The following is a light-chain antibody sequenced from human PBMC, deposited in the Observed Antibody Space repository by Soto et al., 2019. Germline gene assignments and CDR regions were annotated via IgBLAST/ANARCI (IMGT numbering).Light chain of an antibody. J-gene: IGKJ4*01. CDR1: QSGRDRD. CDR2: GTS. CDR3: QQYDGSTLT. Sequence: IELTQSPGNLSLSPGEKTTPLRRGSQSGRDRDLGWYQQEPGQAPRLLIYGTSSRASGIPDRFSGSGSETDFTLTISRLEPEDFALYYCQQYDGSTLTFGGGTQVEVK. V-gene: IGKV3-20*01.